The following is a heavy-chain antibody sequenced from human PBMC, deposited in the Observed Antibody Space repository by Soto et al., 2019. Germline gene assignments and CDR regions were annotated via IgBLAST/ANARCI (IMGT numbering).Heavy chain of an antibody. CDR3: ARVRAITGAIPSNCGL. J-gene: IGHJ2*01. CDR1: GGTFNSYG. Sequence: SVKVSCKASGGTFNSYGISWVRQAPGQGLDWMGVIIPLYGTVNYAQKFQGRVSITADKSTTTAYMNLNSLRSADTAVYYCARVRAITGAIPSNCGLWGR. V-gene: IGHV1-69*06. CDR2: IIPLYGTV. D-gene: IGHD5-12*01.